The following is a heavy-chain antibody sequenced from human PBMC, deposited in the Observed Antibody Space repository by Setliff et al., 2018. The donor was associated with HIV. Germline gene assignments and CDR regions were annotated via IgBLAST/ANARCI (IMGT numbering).Heavy chain of an antibody. CDR1: GYTLTELS. J-gene: IGHJ1*01. CDR2: FDPEDGET. V-gene: IGHV1-24*01. D-gene: IGHD6-13*01. CDR3: ATDPGYSSTWYSESFQH. Sequence: GASVKVSCKLSGYTLTELSMHWVRQAPGKGLEWMANFDPEDGETFYAQKFQGRLTMTEDTSTDTAYMELSSLRSDDTAMYYCATDPGYSSTWYSESFQHWGQGTVVTVSS.